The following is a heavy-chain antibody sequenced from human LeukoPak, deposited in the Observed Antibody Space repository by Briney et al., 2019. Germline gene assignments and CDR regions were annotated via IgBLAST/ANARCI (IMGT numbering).Heavy chain of an antibody. CDR2: INGDGSST. CDR1: GFTINDYW. D-gene: IGHD6-19*01. J-gene: IGHJ4*02. V-gene: IGHV3-74*01. Sequence: QPGGSLRLSCAVSGFTINDYWMHWVRQVPGQGLAWVSHINGDGSSTTYADSVKGRFTISRDDARNTVYLQMTSLRAEDTAVYYCATHVGRTVVAPRRPLDYWGQGTLVTVSS. CDR3: ATHVGRTVVAPRRPLDY.